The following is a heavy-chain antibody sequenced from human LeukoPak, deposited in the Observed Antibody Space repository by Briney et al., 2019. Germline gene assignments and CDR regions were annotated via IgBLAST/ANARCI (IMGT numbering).Heavy chain of an antibody. CDR3: ARGFPVGTMIVVVIN. CDR1: GYTFTCYY. Sequence: GASVKVSCKTSGYTFTCYYMHWVRQAPGQGLEWMGWINPSSGGADYAQKFQGRVTMTRDTSIGTAYMELSRLRSDDTAVYYCARGFPVGTMIVVVINWGQGTLVTVSS. V-gene: IGHV1-2*02. D-gene: IGHD3-22*01. J-gene: IGHJ4*02. CDR2: INPSSGGA.